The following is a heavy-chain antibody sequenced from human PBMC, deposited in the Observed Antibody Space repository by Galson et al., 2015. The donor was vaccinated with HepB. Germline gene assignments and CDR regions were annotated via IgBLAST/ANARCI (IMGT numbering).Heavy chain of an antibody. CDR1: GYSFTSYW. CDR3: ARRQYCSGTSCHRYVDY. CDR2: IYPGDSDT. J-gene: IGHJ4*02. Sequence: QSGAEVKKPGESLKISCKASGYSFTSYWIGWVRQMPGKGLEWMGIIYPGDSDTRYSPSFQGQVTISADKSISTAYLQWSSLKASDTAMYYCARRQYCSGTSCHRYVDYWGQGTLVTVSS. V-gene: IGHV5-51*01. D-gene: IGHD2-2*01.